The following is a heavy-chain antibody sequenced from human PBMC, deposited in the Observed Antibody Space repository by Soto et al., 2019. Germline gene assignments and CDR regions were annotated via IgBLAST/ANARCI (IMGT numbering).Heavy chain of an antibody. CDR3: ASRAQGPNYYDSSGYYYYYYGMDV. J-gene: IGHJ6*02. V-gene: IGHV1-69*06. CDR2: IIPIFGTA. CDR1: GGTFSSYA. D-gene: IGHD3-22*01. Sequence: SVKVSCKASGGTFSSYAISWVRQAPGQGLEWMGGIIPIFGTANYAQKFQGRVTITADKSTSTAYMELSSLRSEDTAVYYCASRAQGPNYYDSSGYYYYYYGMDVWGQGTTVTASS.